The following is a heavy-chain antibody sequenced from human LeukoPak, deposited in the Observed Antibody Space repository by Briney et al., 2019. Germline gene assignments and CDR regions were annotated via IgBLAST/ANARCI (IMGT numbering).Heavy chain of an antibody. D-gene: IGHD7-27*01. CDR1: GFTFNIYA. J-gene: IGHJ4*01. CDR2: ISDSGGST. Sequence: VGSLRLSCAPSGFTFNIYAMTWVRQAPGKGLEWVSLISDSGGSTYYADSVKGRFTISRDNPKNTLYLQMNSLRAEDTAVYYCAKINWGSRHFDYWGQGSLVAVS. V-gene: IGHV3-23*01. CDR3: AKINWGSRHFDY.